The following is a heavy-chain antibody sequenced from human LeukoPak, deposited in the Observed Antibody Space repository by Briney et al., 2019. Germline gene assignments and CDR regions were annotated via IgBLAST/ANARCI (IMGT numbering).Heavy chain of an antibody. V-gene: IGHV1-8*03. CDR3: ARDVLLWFGEFPD. D-gene: IGHD3-10*01. J-gene: IGHJ4*02. CDR1: GYAFTSYD. Sequence: ASVKVSCKASGYAFTSYDVNWVRQAPGQGLEWMGWMNPNSANTGYAQKFQGRVTITRNTSISTAYMELSSLRSDDTAVYYCARDVLLWFGEFPDWGQGTLVTVSS. CDR2: MNPNSANT.